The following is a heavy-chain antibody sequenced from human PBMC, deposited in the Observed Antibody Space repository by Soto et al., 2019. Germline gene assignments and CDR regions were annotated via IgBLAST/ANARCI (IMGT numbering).Heavy chain of an antibody. CDR1: GFTFSSFA. Sequence: GGSLRLSCAASGFTFSSFALSWVRQAPGKGLEWVSAISGSGDGTDYAASVKGRFTISRDNSKNTLYLRMNSLRAEDTAVYYCAGPGYSSQDYWGQGALVTVSS. CDR3: AGPGYSSQDY. V-gene: IGHV3-23*01. J-gene: IGHJ4*02. D-gene: IGHD5-18*01. CDR2: ISGSGDGT.